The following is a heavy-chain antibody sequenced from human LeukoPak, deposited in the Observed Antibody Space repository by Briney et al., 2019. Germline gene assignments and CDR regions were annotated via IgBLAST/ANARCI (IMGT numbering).Heavy chain of an antibody. CDR2: IYTSGST. CDR1: GGSISSYY. CDR3: ARDQGAYDFWSGHAFDI. V-gene: IGHV4-4*07. Sequence: SETLSLTCTVSGGSISSYYWSWIRQPAGKGLEWIGRIYTSGSTNYNPSLKSRVTMSVDTSKNQFSLKLSSVTAADTAVYYCARDQGAYDFWSGHAFDIWGQGTMVTVSS. D-gene: IGHD3-3*01. J-gene: IGHJ3*02.